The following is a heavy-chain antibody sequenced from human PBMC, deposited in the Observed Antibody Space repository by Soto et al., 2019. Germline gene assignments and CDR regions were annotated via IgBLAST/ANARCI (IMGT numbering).Heavy chain of an antibody. Sequence: QLQLQESGPGLVKPSETLSLTCTVSGVSISTSNFYWAWIRQTPGKGLEWIGSMYHTGTSYYNPSFKSRVTILVDTSKNDVSLKVRSVTAADTGVYYCARHRSSSMGWFEPWGQGTRVTVSS. V-gene: IGHV4-39*01. D-gene: IGHD6-19*01. J-gene: IGHJ5*02. CDR2: MYHTGTS. CDR1: GVSISTSNFY. CDR3: ARHRSSSMGWFEP.